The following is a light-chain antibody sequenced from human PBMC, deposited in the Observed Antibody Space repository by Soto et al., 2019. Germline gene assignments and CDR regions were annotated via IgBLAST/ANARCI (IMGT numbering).Light chain of an antibody. J-gene: IGKJ1*01. CDR2: DAS. CDR1: QSISNG. CDR3: QHYGGMWA. V-gene: IGKV1-5*01. Sequence: DIQMTQSPSTLSASVGDRVTITCRASQSISNGLAWYQQKPGKAPKVLIYDASNLESGVPSRFSGSGSGTEIILTISSLQADDFTTYYCQHYGGMWAFGQGTKVDIK.